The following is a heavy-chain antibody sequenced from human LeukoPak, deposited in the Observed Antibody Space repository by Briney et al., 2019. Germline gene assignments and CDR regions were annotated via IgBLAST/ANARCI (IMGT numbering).Heavy chain of an antibody. D-gene: IGHD3-22*01. CDR2: INHSGST. V-gene: IGHV4-34*01. CDR3: ARGNFDSTGDNYFDY. CDR1: GGSFSSYY. J-gene: IGHJ4*02. Sequence: SETLSLTCAVYGGSFSSYYWSWIRQPPGKGLEWIGEINHSGSTDYNPYLKSRVTISVDTSKNQFSLKLSSVTAADTAVYYCARGNFDSTGDNYFDYWGQGTLVTVSS.